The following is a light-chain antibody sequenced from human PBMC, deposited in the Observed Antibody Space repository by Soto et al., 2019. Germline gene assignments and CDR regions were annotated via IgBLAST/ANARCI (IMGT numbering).Light chain of an antibody. CDR3: QHFGSSLFT. CDR1: QVISSW. J-gene: IGKJ3*01. Sequence: DIQMTQSPSSLSASVGDRVTITCRASQVISSWLVWYQQKPGNAPKLLIYAASNLQSGVPSRFSGSASGTEFTLTISRLEPEDFAVYYCQHFGSSLFTFGPGTKVDIK. CDR2: AAS. V-gene: IGKV1-12*01.